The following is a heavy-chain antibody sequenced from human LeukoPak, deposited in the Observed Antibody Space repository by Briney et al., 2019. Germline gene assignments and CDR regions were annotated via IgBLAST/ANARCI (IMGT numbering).Heavy chain of an antibody. J-gene: IGHJ4*02. CDR1: GFTFSSYG. Sequence: GRSLRLSCAASGFTFSSYGMHWVRQAPGKGLEWVAVISYDGSNKYYADSVKGRFTISRDNSKNTLYLQMNSLRAEDTAVYYCAKDSPVYYGSGSYLDYWGQGTLVTVPS. V-gene: IGHV3-30*18. CDR2: ISYDGSNK. D-gene: IGHD3-10*01. CDR3: AKDSPVYYGSGSYLDY.